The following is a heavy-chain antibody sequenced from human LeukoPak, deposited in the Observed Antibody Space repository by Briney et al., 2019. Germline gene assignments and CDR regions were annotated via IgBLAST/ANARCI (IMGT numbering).Heavy chain of an antibody. J-gene: IGHJ4*02. Sequence: GGSLRLSCAASGFTFSGYSMNWVRQAPGKGLELVSYISSSSRTIYYADSVKGRFTISRDDAQNSLYLQMNSLRAVDTAVYYCARNFGPYSNILYSLDYWGQGTLVTVSS. CDR1: GFTFSGYS. D-gene: IGHD6-13*01. CDR3: ARNFGPYSNILYSLDY. V-gene: IGHV3-48*01. CDR2: ISSSSRTI.